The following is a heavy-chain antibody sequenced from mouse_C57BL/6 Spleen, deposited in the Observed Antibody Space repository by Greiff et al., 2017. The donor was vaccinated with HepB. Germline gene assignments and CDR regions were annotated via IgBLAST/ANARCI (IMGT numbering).Heavy chain of an antibody. CDR2: ISDGGSYT. CDR3: ARDEGYPWFAY. Sequence: EVQLQESGGGLVKPGGSLKLSCAASGFTFSSYAMSWVRQTSEKRLEWVATISDGGSYTYYPDNVKGRFTISRDNAKNNLYLQMSHLKSEDTAMYYCARDEGYPWFAYWSQGTLVTVSA. CDR1: GFTFSSYA. J-gene: IGHJ3*01. D-gene: IGHD2-3*01. V-gene: IGHV5-4*01.